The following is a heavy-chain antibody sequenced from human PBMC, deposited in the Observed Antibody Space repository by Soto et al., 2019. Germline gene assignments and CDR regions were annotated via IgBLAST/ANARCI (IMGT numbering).Heavy chain of an antibody. V-gene: IGHV4-59*01. J-gene: IGHJ6*02. CDR2: IYYSGST. D-gene: IGHD3-9*01. Sequence: SETLSLTCAVYGGSFSGYYWSWIRQPPGKGLEWIGYIYYSGSTNYNPSLKSRVTISVDTSKNQFSLKLSSVTAADTAVYYCARVGVLRYFDWSYGMDVWGQGTTVTVSS. CDR3: ARVGVLRYFDWSYGMDV. CDR1: GGSFSGYY.